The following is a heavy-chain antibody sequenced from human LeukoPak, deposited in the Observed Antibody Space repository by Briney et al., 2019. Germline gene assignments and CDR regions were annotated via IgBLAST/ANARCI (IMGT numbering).Heavy chain of an antibody. J-gene: IGHJ4*02. Sequence: ASVEVSCKASNYTFISYSITWVRQAPGQGLEWMGWISTYNGRTNYAPNFQDRVTMTSDRSTSTAYMELRSLRSDDTAVYYCARLNSTHLFDTIYHQLDYWGQGALVTVSS. CDR1: NYTFISYS. V-gene: IGHV1-18*01. CDR3: ARLNSTHLFDTIYHQLDY. D-gene: IGHD2/OR15-2a*01. CDR2: ISTYNGRT.